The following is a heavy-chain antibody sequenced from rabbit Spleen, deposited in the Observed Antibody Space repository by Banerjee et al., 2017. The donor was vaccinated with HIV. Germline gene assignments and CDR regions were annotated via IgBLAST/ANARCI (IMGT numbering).Heavy chain of an antibody. Sequence: QSLEESGGDLVKPGASLTLTCTASGFSFSNVYWICWVRQAPGKGLEWIACIYAGDSGSSYYASWAKGRFTISKTSSTTVTLQKTSLTAADTATYFCARATSGTIYYFNLWGPGTLVTVS. CDR1: GFSFSNVYW. CDR3: ARATSGTIYYFNL. V-gene: IGHV1S40*01. CDR2: IYAGDSGSS. D-gene: IGHD7-1*01. J-gene: IGHJ4*01.